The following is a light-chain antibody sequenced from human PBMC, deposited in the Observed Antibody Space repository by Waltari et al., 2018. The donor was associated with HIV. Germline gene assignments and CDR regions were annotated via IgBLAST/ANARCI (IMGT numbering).Light chain of an antibody. Sequence: NFMLTQPHSVSASPGKTVTISCTGSSGRVASHYVQWYQQPPGSAPTTVIHKDDQRPSGVPDRFSGSINSSSNSASLTISGLKTEDEADYYCQSFHGITAVFGGGTKLTVL. CDR2: KDD. CDR1: SGRVASHY. CDR3: QSFHGITAV. V-gene: IGLV6-57*02. J-gene: IGLJ3*02.